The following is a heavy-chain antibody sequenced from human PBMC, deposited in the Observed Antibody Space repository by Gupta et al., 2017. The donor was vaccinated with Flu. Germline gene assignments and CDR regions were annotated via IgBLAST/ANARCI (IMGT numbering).Heavy chain of an antibody. J-gene: IGHJ5*02. Sequence: YSGSTNYNPSLKSRVTISVDTSKNQFSLKLSSVTAADTAVYYCARAHVGIAAAGIYFFVWFDPWGQGTLVTVSS. V-gene: IGHV4-59*01. D-gene: IGHD6-13*01. CDR2: YSGST. CDR3: ARAHVGIAAAGIYFFVWFDP.